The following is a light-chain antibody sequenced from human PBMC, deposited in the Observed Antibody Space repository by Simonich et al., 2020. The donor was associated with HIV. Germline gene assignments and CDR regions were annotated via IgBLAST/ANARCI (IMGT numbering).Light chain of an antibody. J-gene: IGLJ2*01. Sequence: QSVLTQPPSASGTPGQRVTISCSGSSSNIGSNYVYWYQQLPGTAPKLLIYRNKQRPSGVPDRFSGSKSGTSASLAISGLRSEDEADYYCSSYTSSSTVVFGGGTKLTVL. CDR1: SSNIGSNY. CDR2: RNK. V-gene: IGLV1-47*01. CDR3: SSYTSSSTVV.